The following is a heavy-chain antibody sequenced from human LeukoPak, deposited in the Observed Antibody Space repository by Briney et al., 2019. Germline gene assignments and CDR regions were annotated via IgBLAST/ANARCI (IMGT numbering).Heavy chain of an antibody. CDR3: ASDPLVATGYFDY. CDR2: IIPIFGTA. Sequence: SVKVSCKASGYTFTGYYMHWVRQAPGQGLEWMGRIIPIFGTANYAQKFQGRVTITTDESTSTAYMELSSLRSEDTAVYYCASDPLVATGYFDYWGQGTLVTVSS. D-gene: IGHD5-12*01. V-gene: IGHV1-69*05. J-gene: IGHJ4*02. CDR1: GYTFTGYY.